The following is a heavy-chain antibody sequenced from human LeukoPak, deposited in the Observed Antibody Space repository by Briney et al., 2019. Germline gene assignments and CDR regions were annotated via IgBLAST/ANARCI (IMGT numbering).Heavy chain of an antibody. V-gene: IGHV3-15*07. CDR1: GLTFSNAW. CDR2: IKSKTDGGTT. D-gene: IGHD3-22*01. Sequence: PGGSLRLSCAASGLTFSNAWMNWVRQAPGKGPEWVGRIKSKTDGGTTDYAAPVKGRFTISRDDSKNTLYLQMNSLKTEDTAVYYCTIDRDYYDSSTNFDYWGQGTLVTVSS. CDR3: TIDRDYYDSSTNFDY. J-gene: IGHJ4*02.